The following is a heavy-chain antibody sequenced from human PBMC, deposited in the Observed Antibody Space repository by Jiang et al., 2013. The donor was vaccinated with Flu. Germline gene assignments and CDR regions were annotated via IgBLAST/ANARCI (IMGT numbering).Heavy chain of an antibody. V-gene: IGHV4-61*02. CDR1: GGSISSGSYY. Sequence: CTVSGGSISSGSYYWSWIRQPAGKGLEWIGRIYTSGSTNYNPSLKSRVTISVDTSKNQFSLKLSSVTAADTAVYYCARDSSKDKRENFWSGYSPWYYFDYWGQGTLATVSS. CDR3: ARDSSKDKRENFWSGYSPWYYFDY. CDR2: IYTSGST. J-gene: IGHJ4*02. D-gene: IGHD3-3*01.